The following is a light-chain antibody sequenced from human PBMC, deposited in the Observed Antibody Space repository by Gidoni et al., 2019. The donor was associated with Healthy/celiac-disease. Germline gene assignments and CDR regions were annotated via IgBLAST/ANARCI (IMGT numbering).Light chain of an antibody. Sequence: EFVLTQSPGTLSLSPVERATLSCRASQSFSSSYLAWYQQKPGQAPRLLIYGASSRATGIPDRFSGSGSGTDFTLTISRLEPEDFAVYYCQQYGSSPPTFTFGPGTKVDIK. J-gene: IGKJ3*01. CDR2: GAS. V-gene: IGKV3-20*01. CDR1: QSFSSSY. CDR3: QQYGSSPPTFT.